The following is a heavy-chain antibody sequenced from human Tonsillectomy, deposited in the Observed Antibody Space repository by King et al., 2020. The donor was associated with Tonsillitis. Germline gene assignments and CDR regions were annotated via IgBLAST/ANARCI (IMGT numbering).Heavy chain of an antibody. V-gene: IGHV3-9*01. CDR3: AKDFWNDLDYDYGMDV. CDR1: GFTFDDYA. J-gene: IGHJ6*02. Sequence: VQLVESGGGLVQPGRSLRLSCAVSGFTFDDYAMHWVRQAPGRGLKWFSAIIGNRVTLGYSDSGKARFTISRDNAKNSLYLEMRSLRPEDTALYYCAKDFWNDLDYDYGMDVWGQGTTVTVSS. D-gene: IGHD1-1*01. CDR2: IIGNRVTL.